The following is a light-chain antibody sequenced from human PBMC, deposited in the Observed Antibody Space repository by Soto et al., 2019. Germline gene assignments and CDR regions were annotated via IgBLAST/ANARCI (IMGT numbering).Light chain of an antibody. CDR2: AAS. CDR1: QSVSTY. V-gene: IGKV3-11*01. Sequence: EIVLTQSPATLSLSPGERATLSCRASQSVSTYLACYQQKPGQAPRLLISAASNRATGVPARFSGSGSGTDFTLTISSLESEDFAVYYCQQRSSWPPRTFGQGTKVEI. CDR3: QQRSSWPPRT. J-gene: IGKJ1*01.